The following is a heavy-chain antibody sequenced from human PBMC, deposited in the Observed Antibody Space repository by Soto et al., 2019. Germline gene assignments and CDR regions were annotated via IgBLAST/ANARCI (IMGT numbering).Heavy chain of an antibody. D-gene: IGHD6-13*01. CDR3: ARGKASIAAARSYWYFDL. J-gene: IGHJ2*01. Sequence: QVQLQQWGAGLLKPSETLSLTCAVYGGSFSGYYWSWIRQPPGKGLEWIGEINHSGSTNYNPSLKRRVTISVDTSKNQFSLKLSSVTAADTAVYYCARGKASIAAARSYWYFDLWGRGTLVTVSS. V-gene: IGHV4-34*01. CDR2: INHSGST. CDR1: GGSFSGYY.